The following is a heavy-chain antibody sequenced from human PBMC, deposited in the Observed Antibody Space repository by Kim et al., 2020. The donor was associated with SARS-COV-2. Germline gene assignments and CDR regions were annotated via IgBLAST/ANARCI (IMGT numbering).Heavy chain of an antibody. CDR1: GFTFSSYD. V-gene: IGHV3-13*05. D-gene: IGHD1-1*01. CDR2: IGTAGDP. J-gene: IGHJ6*02. CDR3: ARSRRRPNWNPQPDGMDV. Sequence: GGSLRLSCAASGFTFSSYDMHWVRQATGKGLEWVSAIGTAGDPYYPGSVKGRFTISRENAKNSLYLQMNSLRAGDTAVYYCARSRRRPNWNPQPDGMDVWGQGTTVTVSS.